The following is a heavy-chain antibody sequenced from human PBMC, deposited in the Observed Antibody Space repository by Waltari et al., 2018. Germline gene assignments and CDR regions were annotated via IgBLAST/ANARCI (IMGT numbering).Heavy chain of an antibody. V-gene: IGHV4-34*01. CDR3: ARVRSYYDFWSGYHYFDY. CDR2: INHSGST. Sequence: QVQLQQWGAGLLKPSETLSLTCAVYGGSFSGYYWIWIRQPPGKGLEWIGEINHSGSTNYNPSLKSRVTISVDTSKNQFSLKLSSVTAADTAVYYCARVRSYYDFWSGYHYFDYWGQGTLVTVSS. D-gene: IGHD3-3*01. CDR1: GGSFSGYY. J-gene: IGHJ4*02.